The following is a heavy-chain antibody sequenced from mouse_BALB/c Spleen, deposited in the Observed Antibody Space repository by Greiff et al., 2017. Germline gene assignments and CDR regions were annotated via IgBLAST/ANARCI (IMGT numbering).Heavy chain of an antibody. D-gene: IGHD4-1*01. J-gene: IGHJ4*01. Sequence: DVMLVESGGGLVKPGGSLKLSCAASGFTFSSYTMSWVRQTPEKRLEWVATISSGGGNTYYPDSVKGRFTISRDNAKNNLYLQMSSLRSEDTALYYCARKSYWGDAMDYWGQGTSVTVSS. CDR2: ISSGGGNT. CDR1: GFTFSSYT. CDR3: ARKSYWGDAMDY. V-gene: IGHV5-9*03.